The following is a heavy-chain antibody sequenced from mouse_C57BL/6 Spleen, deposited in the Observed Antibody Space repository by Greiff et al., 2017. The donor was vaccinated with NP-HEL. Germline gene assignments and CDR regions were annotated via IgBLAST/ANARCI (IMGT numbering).Heavy chain of an antibody. D-gene: IGHD1-1*01. J-gene: IGHJ3*01. V-gene: IGHV1-61*01. CDR2: IYPSDSET. CDR3: ARRNYGSSYGFAY. CDR1: GYTFTSYW. Sequence: QVQLKQPGAELVRPGSSVKLSCKASGYTFTSYWMDWVKQRPGQGLAWIGNIYPSDSETHYNQKFKDKATLTVDKSSSTAYMQLSSLTSEDAAVYYCARRNYGSSYGFAYWGQGTLVTVSA.